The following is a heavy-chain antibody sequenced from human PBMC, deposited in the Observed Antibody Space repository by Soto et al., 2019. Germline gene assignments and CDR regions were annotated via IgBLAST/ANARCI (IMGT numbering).Heavy chain of an antibody. CDR2: IWYDGSNK. CDR3: ARDPHLLLWFGELLSPPMDV. V-gene: IGHV3-33*01. J-gene: IGHJ6*02. Sequence: PVGSLRLSCAASGFTFSSYGMHWVRQAPGKGLEWVAVIWYDGSNKYYADSVKGRFTISRDNSKNTLYLQMNSLRAEDTAVYYCARDPHLLLWFGELLSPPMDVWGQGTTVTVSS. CDR1: GFTFSSYG. D-gene: IGHD3-10*01.